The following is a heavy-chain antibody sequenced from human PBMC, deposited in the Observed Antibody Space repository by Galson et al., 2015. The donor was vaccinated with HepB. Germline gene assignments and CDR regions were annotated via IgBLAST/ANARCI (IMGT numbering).Heavy chain of an antibody. Sequence: LRLSCAASGFTFSNAWMNWVRQAPGKGLEWVGRIKSKTDGGTTDYAAPVKGRFTISRDDSKNTLYLQMNSLKTEDTAVYYCTTGIGGYYDSSGYYLGYFDYWGQGTLVTVSS. J-gene: IGHJ4*02. V-gene: IGHV3-15*07. D-gene: IGHD3-22*01. CDR3: TTGIGGYYDSSGYYLGYFDY. CDR1: GFTFSNAW. CDR2: IKSKTDGGTT.